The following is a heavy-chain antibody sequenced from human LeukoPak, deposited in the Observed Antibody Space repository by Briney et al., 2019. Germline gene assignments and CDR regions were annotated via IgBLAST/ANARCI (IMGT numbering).Heavy chain of an antibody. CDR1: GGSFSGYY. CDR3: ARRGYYGSGSYPYYYYYYYMDV. CDR2: INHSGST. J-gene: IGHJ6*03. Sequence: PSETLSLTCAVYGGSFSGYYWSWILQPPGKGLEWIGEINHSGSTNYNPSLKSRVTILVDTSKNQFSLKLSSVTAADTAVYYCARRGYYGSGSYPYYYYYYYMDVWGKGTTVTISS. D-gene: IGHD3-10*01. V-gene: IGHV4-34*01.